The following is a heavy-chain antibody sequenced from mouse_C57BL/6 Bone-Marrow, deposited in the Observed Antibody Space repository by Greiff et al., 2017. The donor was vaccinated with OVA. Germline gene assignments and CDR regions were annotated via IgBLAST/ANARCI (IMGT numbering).Heavy chain of an antibody. CDR2: INPYNGGT. J-gene: IGHJ4*01. Sequence: EVQLQESGPVLVKPGASVKMSCKASGYTFTDYYMNWVKQSHGKSLEWIGVINPYNGGTSYNQKFKGKATLTVDKSSSTAYMELNSLTSEDSAVYYCAAGSLYAMDYWGQGTSVTVSS. CDR1: GYTFTDYY. D-gene: IGHD3-2*02. CDR3: AAGSLYAMDY. V-gene: IGHV1-19*01.